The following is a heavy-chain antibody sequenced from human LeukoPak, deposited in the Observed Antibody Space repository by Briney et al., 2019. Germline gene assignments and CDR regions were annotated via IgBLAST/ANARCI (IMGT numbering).Heavy chain of an antibody. Sequence: ASVKVSCKASGFTFISSAMQWVRQARGQRLEWIGWIVVGSGNTNYAQKFRERVTITRDMSTSTAYMELSSLRSEDTAVYYCARVITMVRGVISAFDIWGQGTMVTVSS. D-gene: IGHD3-10*01. CDR1: GFTFISSA. V-gene: IGHV1-58*02. J-gene: IGHJ3*02. CDR3: ARVITMVRGVISAFDI. CDR2: IVVGSGNT.